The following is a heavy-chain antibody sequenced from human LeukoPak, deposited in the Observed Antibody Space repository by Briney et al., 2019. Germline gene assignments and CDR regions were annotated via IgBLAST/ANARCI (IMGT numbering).Heavy chain of an antibody. J-gene: IGHJ3*02. V-gene: IGHV3-48*03. D-gene: IGHD1-26*01. CDR3: ARDAATQPKNDALDI. CDR1: GFTFSSYE. CDR2: ISSSGSTI. Sequence: PGGSLRLSCAASGFTFSSYEMNWVRQAPGKGLEWVSYISSSGSTIYYADSVKGRFTISRDNGKNSLYLQMNSLRSEDTAVYYCARDAATQPKNDALDIWGQGTMVTVSS.